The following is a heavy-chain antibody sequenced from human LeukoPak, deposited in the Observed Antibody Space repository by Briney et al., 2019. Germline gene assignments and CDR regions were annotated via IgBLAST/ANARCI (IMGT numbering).Heavy chain of an antibody. V-gene: IGHV1-8*01. CDR3: ARSGQWPYDWFDP. CDR2: MNPNSGNT. J-gene: IGHJ5*02. CDR1: GYTFTSYD. Sequence: ASVKVYCKASGYTFTSYDINWVRQATGQGLEWMGWMNPNSGNTGYAQKFQGRVTMTRNTSISTAYMELSSLRSEDTAVYYCARSGQWPYDWFDPWGQGTLVTVSS. D-gene: IGHD6-19*01.